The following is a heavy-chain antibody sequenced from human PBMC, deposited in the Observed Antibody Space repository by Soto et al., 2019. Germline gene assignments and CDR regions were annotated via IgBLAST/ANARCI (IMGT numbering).Heavy chain of an antibody. V-gene: IGHV4-30-4*01. CDR2: IYNGGRT. J-gene: IGHJ4*02. CDR3: ARGPSGAKVDS. D-gene: IGHD3-16*01. CDR1: GGSISTVNYW. Sequence: QVQLQESGPGLVKPSQTLSLTCTVSGGSISTVNYWWSWIRQSPDMGLEWIGHIYNGGRTYNNPSLESRVTTSVATSKNQLPLTLSSVSAADTAVFYCARGPSGAKVDSWGQGTLVTVSS.